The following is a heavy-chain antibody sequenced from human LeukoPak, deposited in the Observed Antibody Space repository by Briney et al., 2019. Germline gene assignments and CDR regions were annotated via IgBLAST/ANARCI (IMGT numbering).Heavy chain of an antibody. CDR3: ARDPWSDVYPAYFQN. V-gene: IGHV3-33*01. J-gene: IGHJ1*01. CDR1: GLTFTSHG. D-gene: IGHD1-14*01. Sequence: GTSLRLSCTTSGLTFTSHGFHWLRQVVGKRLEWVAFVRNDGSDTYHANSVKGRFSISRDSSKNTLYLQMISLRAEDTAVYYCARDPWSDVYPAYFQNWGQGTLVTVSS. CDR2: VRNDGSDT.